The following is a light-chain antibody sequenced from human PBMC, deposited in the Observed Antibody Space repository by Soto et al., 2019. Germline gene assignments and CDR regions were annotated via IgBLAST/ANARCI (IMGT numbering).Light chain of an antibody. CDR1: QSLLHSSNNKNY. Sequence: DIVLTQSPDSLAVSLGERATINCKSSQSLLHSSNNKNYLAWYQHQPGQAPRLLIYGASTRATGIPARFSGSGSGTEFTLTISSLQSEDFAVYYCQQYNNWPRTFGQGTKVDIK. CDR2: GAS. CDR3: QQYNNWPRT. J-gene: IGKJ1*01. V-gene: IGKV4-1*01.